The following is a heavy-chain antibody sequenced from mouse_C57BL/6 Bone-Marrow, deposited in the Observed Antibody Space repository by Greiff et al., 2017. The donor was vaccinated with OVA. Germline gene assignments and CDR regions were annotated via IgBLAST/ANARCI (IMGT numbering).Heavy chain of an antibody. V-gene: IGHV5-9*01. CDR2: ISGGGGNT. Sequence: ESGGGLVKPGGSLKLSCAASGFTFSSYTMSWVRQTPEKRLEWVATISGGGGNTYYPDSVKGRFTISRDNAKNTLYLQMSSLRSEDTALYYCARQGYYYVPFAYWGQGTLVTVSA. J-gene: IGHJ3*01. CDR1: GFTFSSYT. D-gene: IGHD1-1*01. CDR3: ARQGYYYVPFAY.